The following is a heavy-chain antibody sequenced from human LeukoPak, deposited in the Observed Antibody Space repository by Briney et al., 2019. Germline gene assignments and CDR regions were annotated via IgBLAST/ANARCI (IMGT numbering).Heavy chain of an antibody. CDR1: GFTFSNYW. CDR3: AREQWLRY. CDR2: IKPDGSEK. V-gene: IGHV3-7*01. D-gene: IGHD6-19*01. J-gene: IGHJ4*02. Sequence: GGSLRFSCAASGFTFSNYWMSWVRQAPGKGLEWVANIKPDGSEKYYVDSVKGRFTISRDNAKNSLYLQMNSLRAEDTAVYYCAREQWLRYWGQGTLVTVSS.